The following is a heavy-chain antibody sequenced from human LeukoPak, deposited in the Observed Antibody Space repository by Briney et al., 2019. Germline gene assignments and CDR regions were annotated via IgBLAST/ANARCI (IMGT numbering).Heavy chain of an antibody. Sequence: GGSLRLSCAASGFTFSSYWMGWVRQAPGKGLEWVANIKQDGSEKYYVDSVKGRFTISRDNAKNSLYLQMNSLRAEDTAVYYCARDRVEYSSSPPLDYWGQGTLVTVSS. V-gene: IGHV3-7*01. D-gene: IGHD6-6*01. CDR2: IKQDGSEK. CDR3: ARDRVEYSSSPPLDY. J-gene: IGHJ4*02. CDR1: GFTFSSYW.